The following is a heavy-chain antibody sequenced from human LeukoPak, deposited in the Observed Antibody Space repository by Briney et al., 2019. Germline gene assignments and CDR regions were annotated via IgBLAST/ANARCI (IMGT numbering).Heavy chain of an antibody. V-gene: IGHV3-13*01. J-gene: IGHJ6*03. Sequence: QAGGSLRLSCAASGFTISSFDMRWVRQPTGQGLEWVSTIGTASDTYYPGSVEGRFTLSRDNAKNSLYLQMNSLTAGDTAVYYCARGPPRGKYYYMDVWGKGTTVTVSS. CDR2: IGTASDT. D-gene: IGHD1-1*01. CDR3: ARGPPRGKYYYMDV. CDR1: GFTISSFD.